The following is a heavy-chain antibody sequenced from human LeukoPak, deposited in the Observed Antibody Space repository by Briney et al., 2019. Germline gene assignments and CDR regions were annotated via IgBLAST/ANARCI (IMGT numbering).Heavy chain of an antibody. CDR3: AKEERAAAGRDFEY. V-gene: IGHV3-23*01. CDR2: ISGGGGNT. CDR1: GFTFSNYA. Sequence: PGGSLRLSCAASGFTFSNYAMSWVRQAPGKGLEWVSSISGGGGNTYYADSVKGRFTVSRDNSKNTVDLQMNSLRAEDTAVHYCAKEERAAAGRDFEYWGQGILVTVSS. D-gene: IGHD6-13*01. J-gene: IGHJ4*02.